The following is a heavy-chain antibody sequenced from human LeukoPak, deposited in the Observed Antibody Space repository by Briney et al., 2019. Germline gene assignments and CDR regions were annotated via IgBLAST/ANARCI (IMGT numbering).Heavy chain of an antibody. J-gene: IGHJ6*02. V-gene: IGHV3-7*01. CDR3: ATYTHWVAGDV. Sequence: GGSLRLSCAASGFTFSDSWMSWVRQPPGKGLKWVANMNQDGSEKDYVDSVKGRFTISRDNARNSLYLQMGSLRAEDTAVYYCATYTHWVAGDVWGQGTTVTVSS. CDR2: MNQDGSEK. CDR1: GFTFSDSW. D-gene: IGHD3-16*01.